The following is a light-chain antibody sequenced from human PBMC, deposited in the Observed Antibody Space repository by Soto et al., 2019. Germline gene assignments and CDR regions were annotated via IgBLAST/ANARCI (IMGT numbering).Light chain of an antibody. V-gene: IGKV1-9*01. CDR3: QQAHSYPLT. CDR1: QGISSY. Sequence: IQLTQSPSSLSASVGDRVTITCRASQGISSYLAWYQQKPGKAPKLLIYAASTLQSGVPSRFSGSGSGTDFTPTISILQPEDFATYYCQQAHSYPLTFGGGTKVEIE. J-gene: IGKJ4*01. CDR2: AAS.